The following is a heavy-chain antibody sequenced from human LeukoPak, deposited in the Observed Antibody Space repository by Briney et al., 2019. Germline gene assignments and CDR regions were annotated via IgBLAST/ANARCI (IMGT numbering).Heavy chain of an antibody. CDR1: GGSFSGYY. J-gene: IGHJ5*02. D-gene: IGHD6-19*01. CDR2: INHSGST. Sequence: SETLSLTCAVYGGSFSGYYWSWIRQPPGKGLEWIGEINHSGSTNYNPSLKSRATISVDTTKNQFSLKLSSVTAADTAVYYCARGPGYSSGWYWGNWFDPWGQGTLVTVSS. V-gene: IGHV4-34*01. CDR3: ARGPGYSSGWYWGNWFDP.